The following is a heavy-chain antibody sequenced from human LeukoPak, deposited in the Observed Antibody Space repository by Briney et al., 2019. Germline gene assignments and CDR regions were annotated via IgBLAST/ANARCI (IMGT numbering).Heavy chain of an antibody. CDR3: ARDLEERWLQSPNAFDI. J-gene: IGHJ3*02. V-gene: IGHV4-39*07. CDR1: GGSISSSSYY. D-gene: IGHD5-24*01. Sequence: SETLSLTCTVSGGSISSSSYYWGWIRQPPGKGLEWIGSIYYSGSTYYNPSLKSRVTISVDTSKNQFSLKLSSVTAADTAVYYCARDLEERWLQSPNAFDIWGQGTMVTVSS. CDR2: IYYSGST.